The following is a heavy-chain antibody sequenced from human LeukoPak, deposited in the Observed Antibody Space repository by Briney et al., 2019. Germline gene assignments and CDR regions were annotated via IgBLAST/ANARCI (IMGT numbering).Heavy chain of an antibody. D-gene: IGHD1-1*01. Sequence: PSETLSLTCIVSGGSLTNYYWTWIRQPPGKGLEWIGYIYYSGSTNYNPSLRSRVTISVDRSKNQFSLKVRSVTAPDTAVYYCARLNGGYWGQGTLVTVSS. CDR3: ARLNGGY. J-gene: IGHJ4*02. CDR1: GGSLTNYY. V-gene: IGHV4-59*08. CDR2: IYYSGST.